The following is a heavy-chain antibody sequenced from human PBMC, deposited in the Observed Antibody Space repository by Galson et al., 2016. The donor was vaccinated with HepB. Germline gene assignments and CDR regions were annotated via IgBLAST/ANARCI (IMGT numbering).Heavy chain of an antibody. CDR2: IRSKANNYAT. V-gene: IGHV3-73*01. Sequence: SLRLSCAVSGLTFSGSAMHWVRQASGRGLEWVGHIRSKANNYATAYAASVKGRFTISRDDSTNTAYLQMNSLKTEDTAVYYCTRHLDPGYSSSWYFWFDPWGQGTLVTVSS. J-gene: IGHJ5*02. CDR3: TRHLDPGYSSSWYFWFDP. CDR1: GLTFSGSA. D-gene: IGHD6-13*01.